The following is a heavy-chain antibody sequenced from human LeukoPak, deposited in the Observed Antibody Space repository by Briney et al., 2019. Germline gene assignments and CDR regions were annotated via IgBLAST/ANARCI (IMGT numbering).Heavy chain of an antibody. CDR2: IASETYGGTA. J-gene: IGHJ4*02. CDR1: GFTFGDYA. V-gene: IGHV3-49*04. Sequence: GGSLRLSCTASGFTFGDYAMTWVRQAPGKGLEWVGFIASETYGGTAEYAASVKGRFTISRDDSNSIAYLEMDSLKTDDTAVYYCTRDQTPYYWGQGTPVTVSS. CDR3: TRDQTPYY.